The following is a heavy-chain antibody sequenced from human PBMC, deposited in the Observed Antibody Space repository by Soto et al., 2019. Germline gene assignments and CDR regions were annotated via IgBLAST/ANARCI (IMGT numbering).Heavy chain of an antibody. V-gene: IGHV4-61*01. Sequence: QVQLQESGPGLVKPSETLSLTCSVSGASVSNIIHYWSWIRQPPGKGLEWIGCVHSSGSTNYSPPLKGRLTLSLDPPKNQFSLRLDSLTAADTAVYYCASRLRYETLYWGQGILVTVSS. CDR2: VHSSGST. J-gene: IGHJ4*02. CDR1: GASVSNIIHY. D-gene: IGHD3-3*01. CDR3: ASRLRYETLY.